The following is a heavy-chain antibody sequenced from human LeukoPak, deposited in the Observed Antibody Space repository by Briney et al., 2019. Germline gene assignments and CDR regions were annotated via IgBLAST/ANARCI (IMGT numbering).Heavy chain of an antibody. CDR2: ISYDGSNK. CDR3: ARSSYYDILTGYSSFDY. Sequence: GGSLRLSCAASGFTFSSYGMHWVRQAPGKGLEWVAVISYDGSNKYYADSVKGRFTISRDNSKNTLYLQMNSLRAEDTAVYYCARSSYYDILTGYSSFDYWGQGTLVTVS. D-gene: IGHD3-9*01. V-gene: IGHV3-30*03. CDR1: GFTFSSYG. J-gene: IGHJ4*02.